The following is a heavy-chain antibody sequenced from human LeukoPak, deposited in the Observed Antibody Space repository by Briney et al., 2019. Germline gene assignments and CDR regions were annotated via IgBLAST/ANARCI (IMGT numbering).Heavy chain of an antibody. V-gene: IGHV4-39*07. CDR2: IYYSGST. J-gene: IGHJ3*02. Sequence: PSETLSLTCTVSGGSISSSSYYWGWIRQPPGKGLEWIESIYYSGSTNYNPSLKSRVTISVDTSKNQFSLKLSSVTAADTAVYYCARDFREWELGGRAFDIWGQGTMVTVSS. CDR1: GGSISSSSYY. D-gene: IGHD1-26*01. CDR3: ARDFREWELGGRAFDI.